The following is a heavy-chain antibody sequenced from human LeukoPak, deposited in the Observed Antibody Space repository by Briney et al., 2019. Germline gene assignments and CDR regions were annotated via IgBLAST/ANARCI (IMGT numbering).Heavy chain of an antibody. CDR3: ARGVDTLLYFGELLSPGDFDY. J-gene: IGHJ4*02. CDR1: GFTFSMYW. CDR2: IKEDGREK. D-gene: IGHD3-10*01. Sequence: GGSLRLSCAASGFTFSMYWMSWVRQAPGKGLEWVANIKEDGREKYHVDSVKGRFAISRDNAKNSLYLQMNSLRAVDTAVYYCARGVDTLLYFGELLSPGDFDYWGQGALVTVSS. V-gene: IGHV3-7*03.